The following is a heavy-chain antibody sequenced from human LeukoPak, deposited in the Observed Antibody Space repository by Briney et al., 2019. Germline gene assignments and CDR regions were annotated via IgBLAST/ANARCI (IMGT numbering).Heavy chain of an antibody. J-gene: IGHJ5*02. CDR2: IYPKNGYR. CDR3: ALSHTRNGFCGGGRCYPSVWWFDP. Sequence: ASVKVSCKASGYTFINHDINWVRQAPGQGLEWMAWIYPKNGYRGYVQNFQGRVALRPDTSLRAAYMGLICLRSDDTAVYYCALSHTRNGFCGGGRCYPSVWWFDPWGQVTLVTVSS. CDR1: GYTFINHD. V-gene: IGHV1-8*01. D-gene: IGHD2-15*01.